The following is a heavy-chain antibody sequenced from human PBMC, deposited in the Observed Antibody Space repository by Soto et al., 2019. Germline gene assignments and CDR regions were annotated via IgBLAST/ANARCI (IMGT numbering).Heavy chain of an antibody. CDR3: ASVPIGYLNWFGT. J-gene: IGHJ5*02. Sequence: PSETLSLTCAVSGYSISSGYYWGWIRQPPGKGLEWIGSIYHSGSTYYNPSLKSRVTISVDTSKNQFSLKLSSVTAADTAVYYCASVPIGYLNWFGTWGQGTMVTGSS. D-gene: IGHD2-2*03. CDR1: GYSISSGYY. CDR2: IYHSGST. V-gene: IGHV4-38-2*01.